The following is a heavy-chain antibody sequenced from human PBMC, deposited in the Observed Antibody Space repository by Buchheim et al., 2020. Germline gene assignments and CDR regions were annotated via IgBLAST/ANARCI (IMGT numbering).Heavy chain of an antibody. Sequence: QVQLVESGGGVVQPGRSLRLSCAASGFTFSSYGMHWVRQAPGKGLEWVAVISYDGSNKYYADSVKGRFTISRDNSKNTLYLQMNSLRAEDTAVYYCAKDCPNSSPLGYWGQGTL. D-gene: IGHD6-13*01. CDR3: AKDCPNSSPLGY. J-gene: IGHJ4*02. V-gene: IGHV3-30*18. CDR2: ISYDGSNK. CDR1: GFTFSSYG.